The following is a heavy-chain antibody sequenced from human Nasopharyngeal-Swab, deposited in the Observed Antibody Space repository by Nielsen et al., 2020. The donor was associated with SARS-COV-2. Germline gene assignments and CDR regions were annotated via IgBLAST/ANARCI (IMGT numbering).Heavy chain of an antibody. J-gene: IGHJ5*02. Sequence: SLKISCAASGFTFDDYAMHWVRQAPGKGLEWVSGISWISGSIGYADSVKGRFTISRDNAKNSLYLQMNSLRAEDTALYYCAKDIANWNDEWGWFDPWGQGTLVTVSS. CDR3: AKDIANWNDEWGWFDP. D-gene: IGHD1-1*01. V-gene: IGHV3-9*01. CDR2: ISWISGSI. CDR1: GFTFDDYA.